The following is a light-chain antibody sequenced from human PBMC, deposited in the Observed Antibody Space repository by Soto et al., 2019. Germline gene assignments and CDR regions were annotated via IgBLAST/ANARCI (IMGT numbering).Light chain of an antibody. CDR1: SNDVGSYNL. CDR3: CSYTTITTVV. Sequence: QSALTQPASVSGSPGQSITISCTGTSNDVGSYNLVSWYQQHPGKAPKLIIYEVSKRPSGVSNRFSASKSGNTASLTISVLQAEDEADYYCCSYTTITTVVFGGGTKVTVL. CDR2: EVS. V-gene: IGLV2-23*02. J-gene: IGLJ2*01.